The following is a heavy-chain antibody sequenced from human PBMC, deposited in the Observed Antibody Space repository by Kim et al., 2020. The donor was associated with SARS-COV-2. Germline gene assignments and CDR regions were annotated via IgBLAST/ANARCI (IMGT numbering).Heavy chain of an antibody. CDR2: IFYSGTT. D-gene: IGHD6-13*01. V-gene: IGHV4-39*01. J-gene: IGHJ4*01. Sequence: SETLSLTCTVSGGSVSSSSFYWGWIRQPPGKGLEWIGNIFYSGTTNYNPSLKSRVTIYVDTSKNQFSLKLTSVAAADTAVYYCAKQSDCNSKSGYRHLD. CDR1: GGSVSSSSFY. CDR3: AKQSDCNSKSGYRHLD.